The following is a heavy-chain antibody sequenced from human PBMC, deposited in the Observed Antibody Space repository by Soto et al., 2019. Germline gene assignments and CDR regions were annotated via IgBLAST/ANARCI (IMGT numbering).Heavy chain of an antibody. CDR2: ISAYNGNT. D-gene: IGHD3-10*01. Sequence: QVQLVQSGAEVKKPGASVKVSCKASGYTFTSYGISWVRQAPGQGREWMGWISAYNGNTNYAQKLQGRVTMTTDTSTSTAYMELRRLRSDDTAVYYCARDRVLLWFGELKACYYYGMDVWGQGTTVTVSS. CDR1: GYTFTSYG. V-gene: IGHV1-18*04. CDR3: ARDRVLLWFGELKACYYYGMDV. J-gene: IGHJ6*02.